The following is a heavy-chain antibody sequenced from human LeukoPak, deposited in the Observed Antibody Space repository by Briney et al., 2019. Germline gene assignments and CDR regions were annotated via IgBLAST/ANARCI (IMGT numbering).Heavy chain of an antibody. CDR3: ARGGYCSSTRCSPSWFEP. J-gene: IGHJ5*02. CDR2: KKTNSGNT. V-gene: IGHV1-8*03. D-gene: IGHD2-2*01. Sequence: ASVKFSCKASGYTCTIYDINWGRQATGQGPEWRLRKKTNSGNTGYAKKVQGRVTITRNTSISTAYMELRSLRSEDTAVYYCARGGYCSSTRCSPSWFEPWGQGTLVTVSS. CDR1: GYTCTIYD.